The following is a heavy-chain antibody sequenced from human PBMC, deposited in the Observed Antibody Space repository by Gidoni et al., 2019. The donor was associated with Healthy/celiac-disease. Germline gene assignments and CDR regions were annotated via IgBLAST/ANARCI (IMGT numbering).Heavy chain of an antibody. CDR1: GCTVDDYA. CDR2: ISWNSGSI. V-gene: IGHV3-9*01. J-gene: IGHJ4*02. CDR3: AKDWGYGPSYYFDY. D-gene: IGHD3-10*01. Sequence: EVQLVESGGGLVQPGRSLRLSCAAPGCTVDDYAMPWVRQAPGKGLEWVSGISWNSGSIGYADSVKGRFTISRDNAKNSLYLQMNSLRAEDTALYYCAKDWGYGPSYYFDYWGQGTLVTVSS.